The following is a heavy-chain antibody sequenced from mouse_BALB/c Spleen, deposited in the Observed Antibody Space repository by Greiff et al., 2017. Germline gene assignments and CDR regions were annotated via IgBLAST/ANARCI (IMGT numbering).Heavy chain of an antibody. CDR2: ISYSGST. V-gene: IGHV3-2*02. J-gene: IGHJ2*01. CDR1: GYSITSDYA. Sequence: VQLKESGPGLVKPSQSLSLTCTVTGYSITSDYAWNWIRQFPGNKLEWMGYISYSGSTSYNPSLKSRISITRDTSKNQFFLQLNSVTTEDTATYYCARGGYYFDYWGQGTTLTVSS. CDR3: ARGGYYFDY.